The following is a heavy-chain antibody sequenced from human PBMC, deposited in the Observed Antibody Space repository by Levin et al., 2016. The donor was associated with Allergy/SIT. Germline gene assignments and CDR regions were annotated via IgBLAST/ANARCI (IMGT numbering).Heavy chain of an antibody. Sequence: GGSLRLSCAASGFTFSTYWMSWVRQAPGKGLEWVANINQDGSEKYFVDSVKGRFTISRDNAKNSLYLQMNSLRAEDTAVYYCARGFGRFDPWGQGTLVTVSS. CDR3: ARGFGRFDP. CDR2: INQDGSEK. J-gene: IGHJ5*02. V-gene: IGHV3-7*01. D-gene: IGHD3-16*01. CDR1: GFTFSTYW.